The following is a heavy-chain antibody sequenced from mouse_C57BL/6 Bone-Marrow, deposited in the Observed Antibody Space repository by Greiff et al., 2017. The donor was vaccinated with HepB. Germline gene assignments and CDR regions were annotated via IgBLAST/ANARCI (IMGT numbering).Heavy chain of an antibody. CDR2: IYPGSGST. V-gene: IGHV1-55*01. CDR3: ARRNGGSSSYWYFDV. D-gene: IGHD1-1*01. CDR1: GYTFTSYW. Sequence: QVQLQQPGAELVKPGASVKMSCKASGYTFTSYWITWVKQRPGQGLEWIGDIYPGSGSTNYNEKFKSKATLTVDTSSSTAYMQLSSLTSEDSAVYYCARRNGGSSSYWYFDVWGTGTTVTVSS. J-gene: IGHJ1*03.